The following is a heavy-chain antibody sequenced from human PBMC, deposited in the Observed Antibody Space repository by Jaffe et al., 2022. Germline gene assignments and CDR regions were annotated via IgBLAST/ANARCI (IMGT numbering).Heavy chain of an antibody. CDR3: ARIVRSRVVAGAADRGFDY. V-gene: IGHV4-34*01. CDR1: GGSFSGYY. Sequence: QVQLQQWGAGLLKPSETLSLTCAVYGGSFSGYYWSWIRQPPGKGLEWIGEINHSGSTNYNPSLKSRVTISVDTSKNQFSLKLSSVTAADTAVYYCARIVRSRVVAGAADRGFDYWGQGTLVTVSS. D-gene: IGHD6-19*01. J-gene: IGHJ4*02. CDR2: INHSGST.